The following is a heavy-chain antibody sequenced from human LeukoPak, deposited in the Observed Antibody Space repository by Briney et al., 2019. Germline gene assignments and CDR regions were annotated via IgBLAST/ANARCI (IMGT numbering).Heavy chain of an antibody. CDR3: ASVGRDGYTHNCFDP. D-gene: IGHD5-24*01. CDR1: GGSISSYY. Sequence: SETLSLTCTVSGGSISSYYWSWIRQPPGKGLEWIGYIHYSGSTNYNPSLKSRVTISVDTSKNQFSLKLSSVTAADTAVYYCASVGRDGYTHNCFDPWGQGTLVTVSS. CDR2: IHYSGST. J-gene: IGHJ5*02. V-gene: IGHV4-59*08.